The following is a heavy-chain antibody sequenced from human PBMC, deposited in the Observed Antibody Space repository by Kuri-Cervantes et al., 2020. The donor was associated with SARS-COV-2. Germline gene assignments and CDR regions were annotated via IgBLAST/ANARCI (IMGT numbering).Heavy chain of an antibody. D-gene: IGHD6-19*01. CDR2: IMPTLDIP. V-gene: IGHV1-69*10. CDR1: GYTSTSYY. J-gene: IGHJ4*02. CDR3: ATDGVAGSLTMDF. Sequence: SVKVSCKASGYTSTSYYMHWVRQAPGQGLEWMGGIMPTLDIPNYAQKFRGRVTITADKSTRTAYMELNSLTSEDTAVYYCATDGVAGSLTMDFWGQGTLVTVSS.